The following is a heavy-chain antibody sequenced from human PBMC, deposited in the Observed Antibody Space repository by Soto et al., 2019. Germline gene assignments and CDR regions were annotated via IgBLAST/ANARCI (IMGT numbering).Heavy chain of an antibody. V-gene: IGHV1-3*01. CDR1: GYTFSNYA. CDR2: INAGNGNT. J-gene: IGHJ4*02. D-gene: IGHD5-18*01. CDR3: ARKGQYSYGY. Sequence: GASVKVSGKASGYTFSNYALHWVLQAPGQRLEWMGWINAGNGNTQYSQRFQDRVSITRDTSASTAYMELSSLRSEDTAVYYCARKGQYSYGYWGQGTQVTVSS.